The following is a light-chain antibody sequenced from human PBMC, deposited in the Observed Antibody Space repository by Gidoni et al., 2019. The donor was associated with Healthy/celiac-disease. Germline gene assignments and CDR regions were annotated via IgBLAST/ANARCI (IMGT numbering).Light chain of an antibody. CDR1: QSVSSN. J-gene: IGKJ5*01. Sequence: ILLPQSPATLSLSPGERATLSCRASQSVSSNLAWYQQKPGQAPRLLIYDASNRATGIPARFSGSGSGTDFTLTISSLESEDFAVYYCQQRSNWPPITFGPGTRLEIK. V-gene: IGKV3-11*01. CDR3: QQRSNWPPIT. CDR2: DAS.